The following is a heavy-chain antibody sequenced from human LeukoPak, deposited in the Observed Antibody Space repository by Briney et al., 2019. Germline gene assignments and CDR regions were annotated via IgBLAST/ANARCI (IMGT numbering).Heavy chain of an antibody. CDR2: ISAYNGNT. V-gene: IGHV1-18*01. J-gene: IGHJ3*02. CDR1: GYTFTSYG. Sequence: ASMKVSCKASGYTFTSYGVSWVRQAPGQGLEWMGWISAYNGNTNYAQNLQGRVTMTTDTSTTTAYLELRSLRSDDTAVYYCARGAYCGGDCSSSDAFDIWGQGTMDTVSS. CDR3: ARGAYCGGDCSSSDAFDI. D-gene: IGHD2-21*01.